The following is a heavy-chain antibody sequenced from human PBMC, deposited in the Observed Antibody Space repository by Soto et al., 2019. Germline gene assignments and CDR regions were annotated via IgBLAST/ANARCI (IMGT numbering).Heavy chain of an antibody. D-gene: IGHD2-15*01. J-gene: IGHJ4*02. CDR1: GGSFSGYY. V-gene: IGHV4-34*01. Sequence: QVQLQQWGAGLLKPSETLSLTCAVYGGSFSGYYWSWIRQPPGKGLEWIGEINHSGSTNYNPSLKSRVTISVDTSKNQFSLKLSSVTAADTAVYYCARGGGDIVVVVAATVLDYSGQGTLVTVSS. CDR3: ARGGGDIVVVVAATVLDY. CDR2: INHSGST.